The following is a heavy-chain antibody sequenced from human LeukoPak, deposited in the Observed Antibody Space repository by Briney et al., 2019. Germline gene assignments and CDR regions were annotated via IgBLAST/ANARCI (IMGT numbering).Heavy chain of an antibody. CDR1: GGSSSVYY. V-gene: IGHV4-34*01. CDR3: ARHGPRITMIVVVILHVAFDI. CDR2: INHSGST. J-gene: IGHJ3*02. D-gene: IGHD3-22*01. Sequence: PSETLSFTWAVYGGSSSVYYWSGFRHPPGKGLEWIGEINHSGSTNYNPSLKSRVTISVDTSKNQFSLKLSSVTAADTAVYYCARHGPRITMIVVVILHVAFDIWGQGTMVTVSS.